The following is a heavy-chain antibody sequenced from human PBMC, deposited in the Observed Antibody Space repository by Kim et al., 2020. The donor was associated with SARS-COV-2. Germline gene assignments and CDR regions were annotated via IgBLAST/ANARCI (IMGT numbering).Heavy chain of an antibody. D-gene: IGHD4-17*01. CDR1: GGSISSSSYY. Sequence: SETLSLTCTVSGGSISSSSYYWGWIRQPPGKGLEWIGSIYYSGSTYYNPSLKSRVTISVDTSKNQFSLKLSSVTAADTAVYYCARSIRDYGAIGGVDYWGQGTLVTVSS. CDR2: IYYSGST. J-gene: IGHJ4*02. CDR3: ARSIRDYGAIGGVDY. V-gene: IGHV4-39*01.